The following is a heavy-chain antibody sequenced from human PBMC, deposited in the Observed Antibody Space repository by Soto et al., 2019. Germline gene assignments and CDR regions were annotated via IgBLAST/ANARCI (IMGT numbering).Heavy chain of an antibody. CDR3: AKSLLFVDHAYMDV. D-gene: IGHD2-21*01. Sequence: QVQMLQSGAELKKPGSSVKVSCEASGGSFISYSFTWVLQAPGQGLEWMGRIIPIQGKANYALKFQDRVTITADRSTRTAYMELRSLRPEDPAVYYCAKSLLFVDHAYMDVWGKGTTVTVSS. CDR2: IIPIQGKA. V-gene: IGHV1-69*02. J-gene: IGHJ6*03. CDR1: GGSFISYS.